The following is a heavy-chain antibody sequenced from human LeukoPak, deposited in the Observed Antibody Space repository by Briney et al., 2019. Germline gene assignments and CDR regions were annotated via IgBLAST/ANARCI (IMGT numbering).Heavy chain of an antibody. J-gene: IGHJ4*03. CDR1: GASINNYY. D-gene: IGHD3-22*01. CDR2: IYSTGDT. Sequence: TSETLSLTCTVSGASINNYYWSWVRQPPLKGLEWIGYIYSTGDTRYNPSLESRVSISMDTSKNHFSLEITSVTAADTAVYYCARGSRVYDRSGFHTWHDYWGHGTLVTVSS. CDR3: ARGSRVYDRSGFHTWHDY. V-gene: IGHV4-59*01.